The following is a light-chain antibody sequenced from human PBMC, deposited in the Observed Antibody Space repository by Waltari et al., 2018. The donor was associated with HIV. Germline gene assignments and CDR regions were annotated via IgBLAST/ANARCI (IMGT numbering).Light chain of an antibody. CDR3: SSYTRSTRTTAWL. Sequence: QSALTQPASVSGAPGQSITISCTGTASDIGDYNYVSWYQQHPGKAPKLVIYDVRNRPSGISTRFSGSKSGTTASLTISGLQAEDEAVYYCSSYTRSTRTTAWLFGGGTRLTVL. CDR2: DVR. V-gene: IGLV2-14*03. J-gene: IGLJ2*01. CDR1: ASDIGDYNY.